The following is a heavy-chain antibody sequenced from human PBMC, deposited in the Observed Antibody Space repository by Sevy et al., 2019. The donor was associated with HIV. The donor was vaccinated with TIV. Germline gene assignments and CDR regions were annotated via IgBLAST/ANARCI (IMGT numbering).Heavy chain of an antibody. V-gene: IGHV3-23*01. Sequence: GGSLRLSCAASGFTFSSYAMSWDRQAPGKGLEWVSAISGSGGDTYYAHSVKGRFTISRDNSKNTLYLKMNSLRADDTAVYYCAKDLVVLVGDAFDIWGQGTMVTVSS. CDR3: AKDLVVLVGDAFDI. D-gene: IGHD2-8*02. J-gene: IGHJ3*02. CDR2: ISGSGGDT. CDR1: GFTFSSYA.